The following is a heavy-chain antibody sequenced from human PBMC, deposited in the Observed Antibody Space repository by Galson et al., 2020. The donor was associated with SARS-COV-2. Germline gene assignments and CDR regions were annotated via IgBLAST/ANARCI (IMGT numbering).Heavy chain of an antibody. Sequence: ASVKVSCKASGYTFTGYYMHWVRQAPGQGLEWMGWINPNSGGTNYAQKFQGRVTMTRDTSISTAYMELSRLRSDDTAVYYCGRQLRAASYYYYGMDVWGQGTAVTVSS. D-gene: IGHD6-6*01. V-gene: IGHV1-2*02. CDR1: GYTFTGYY. CDR3: GRQLRAASYYYYGMDV. CDR2: INPNSGGT. J-gene: IGHJ6*02.